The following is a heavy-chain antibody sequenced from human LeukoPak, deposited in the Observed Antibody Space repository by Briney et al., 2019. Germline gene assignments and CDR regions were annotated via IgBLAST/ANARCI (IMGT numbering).Heavy chain of an antibody. V-gene: IGHV3-30-3*01. Sequence: GGSLRLSCAASGFTFSSYAMHWVRQAPGKGLEWVAVISYDGSNKYYADSVKGRFTISRDNSKNTLYLQMNSLRAEDTAVYYCAKEGLLPGGWGQGTLVTVSS. J-gene: IGHJ4*02. D-gene: IGHD2-15*01. CDR1: GFTFSSYA. CDR2: ISYDGSNK. CDR3: AKEGLLPGG.